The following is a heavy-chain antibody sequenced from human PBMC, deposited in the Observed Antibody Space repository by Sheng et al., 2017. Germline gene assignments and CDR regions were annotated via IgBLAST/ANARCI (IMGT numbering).Heavy chain of an antibody. CDR1: GGSFSGYY. CDR2: INHSGST. D-gene: IGHD3-3*01. CDR3: AREGLTIFGVVPKGQVPLDP. J-gene: IGHJ5*02. V-gene: IGHV4-34*01. Sequence: QVQLQQWGAGLLKPSETLSLTCAVYGGSFSGYYWSWIRQPPGKGLEWIGEINHSGSTNYNPSLKSRVTISVDTSKNQFSLKLSSVTAADTAVYYCAREGLTIFGVVPKGQVPLDPWGQGTLVTVSS.